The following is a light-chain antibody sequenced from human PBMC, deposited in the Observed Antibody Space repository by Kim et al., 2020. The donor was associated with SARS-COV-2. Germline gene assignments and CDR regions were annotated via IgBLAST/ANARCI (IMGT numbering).Light chain of an antibody. CDR1: QSIDIY. CDR3: QQSHTTPLLT. J-gene: IGKJ4*01. V-gene: IGKV1-39*01. Sequence: DIQMTQSPSTLSASIGDRVTITCRASQSIDIYLAWYQQKPGKAPKLLISEASTLEDGVPSRFSGSGSGTDFTLTISSLQPEDFATYYCQQSHTTPLLTFGGGTKVDIK. CDR2: EAS.